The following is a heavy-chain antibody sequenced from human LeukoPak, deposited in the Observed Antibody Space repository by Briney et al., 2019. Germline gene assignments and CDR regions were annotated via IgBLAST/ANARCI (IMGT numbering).Heavy chain of an antibody. CDR1: GFTFSSYA. J-gene: IGHJ4*02. D-gene: IGHD3-9*01. V-gene: IGHV3-23*01. CDR3: AKPTYDILTGYLYYFDY. Sequence: PGGSLRLSCAASGFTFSSYAMSWVHQAPGKGLEWVSAISGSGGSTYYADSVKGRFTISRDNSKNTLHLQMNSLRAEDTAVYYCAKPTYDILTGYLYYFDYWGQGTLVTVSS. CDR2: ISGSGGST.